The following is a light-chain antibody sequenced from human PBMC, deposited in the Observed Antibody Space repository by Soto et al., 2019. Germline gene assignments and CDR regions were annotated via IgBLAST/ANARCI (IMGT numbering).Light chain of an antibody. J-gene: IGLJ1*01. CDR1: SSDVGGYNY. V-gene: IGLV2-14*01. Sequence: QSVLTQPASVSGSPGQSITISCTGTSSDVGGYNYVSWYQQHPGKAPKLMIYEVSNRPSGVSNRFSGSKSGNTASLTISGLQAEDEADYYCSSYTSSSTLYVXGTGTRSPS. CDR2: EVS. CDR3: SSYTSSSTLYV.